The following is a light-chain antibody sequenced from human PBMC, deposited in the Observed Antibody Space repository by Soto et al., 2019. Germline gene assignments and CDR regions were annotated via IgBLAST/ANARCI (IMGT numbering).Light chain of an antibody. CDR2: GTS. Sequence: EIVMTQSPATLSVSPGERATLSRRASQSVRRNLAWYQQRPGQAPRLLIYGTSTRATGIPARFSGSGSGTEFTLTISSLQSEDFAVYYCQQYNNWPAITFGQGTRLEIK. CDR3: QQYNNWPAIT. CDR1: QSVRRN. J-gene: IGKJ5*01. V-gene: IGKV3D-15*01.